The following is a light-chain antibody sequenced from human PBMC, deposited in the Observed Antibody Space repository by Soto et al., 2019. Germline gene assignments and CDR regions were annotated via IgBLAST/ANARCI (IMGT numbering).Light chain of an antibody. Sequence: DIQMTQSPSSLSASVGDRVTITCRASQTITSDLNWYQQRPGKAPKLLIYAASNLQSGVPSRFSGSGSGKDFTFIISSLQPEDSANYYCQQTYSTPGWKFGKGTKVDIX. CDR1: QTITSD. CDR3: QQTYSTPGWK. J-gene: IGKJ1*01. CDR2: AAS. V-gene: IGKV1-39*01.